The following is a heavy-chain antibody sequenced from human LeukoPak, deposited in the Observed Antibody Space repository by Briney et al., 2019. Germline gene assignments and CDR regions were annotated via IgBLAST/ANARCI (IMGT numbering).Heavy chain of an antibody. CDR2: INPNSGGT. CDR3: ASTNLLAGIALDI. D-gene: IGHD6-13*01. J-gene: IGHJ3*02. V-gene: IGHV1-2*02. CDR1: GYTFTGYY. Sequence: GASVKVSCKASGYTFTGYYMHWVRQAPGQGLEWMGWINPNSGGTNYAQKFQGRVTMTRDTSISTAYMELRSLRSDDTAVYYCASTNLLAGIALDIWGQGTMVTVSS.